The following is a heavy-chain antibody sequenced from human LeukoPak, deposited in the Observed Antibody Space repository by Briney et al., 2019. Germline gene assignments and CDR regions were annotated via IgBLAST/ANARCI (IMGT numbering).Heavy chain of an antibody. D-gene: IGHD3-22*01. J-gene: IGHJ6*02. CDR2: IWYDGSNK. V-gene: IGHV3-33*01. CDR1: GFTFSSYG. CDR3: AREFDYYDSSGYYRPYGMDV. Sequence: GGSLRLSCAASGFTFSSYGMPWVRQAPGKGLEWVAVIWYDGSNKYYADSVKGRFTISRDNSKNTLYLQMNSLRAEDTAVYYCAREFDYYDSSGYYRPYGMDVWGQGTTVTVSS.